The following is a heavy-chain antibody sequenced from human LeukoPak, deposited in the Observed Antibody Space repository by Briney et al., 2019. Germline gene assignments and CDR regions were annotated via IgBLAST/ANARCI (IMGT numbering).Heavy chain of an antibody. CDR1: GFTVSSNY. D-gene: IGHD3-16*02. J-gene: IGHJ4*02. CDR3: ARGNDYVWGSYRPDYYLDY. Sequence: TGGSLRLSCAASGFTVSSNYMSWVRQAPGKGLEWVSVIYSGGSTYYADSVKGRFTISRDNSKNTLYLQMNSLRAEDTAVYYCARGNDYVWGSYRPDYYLDYWGEGTLVTVSS. V-gene: IGHV3-66*01. CDR2: IYSGGST.